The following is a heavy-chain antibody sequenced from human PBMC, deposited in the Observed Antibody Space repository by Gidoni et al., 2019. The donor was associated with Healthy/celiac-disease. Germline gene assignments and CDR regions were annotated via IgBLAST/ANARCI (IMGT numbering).Heavy chain of an antibody. J-gene: IGHJ4*02. CDR2: ISGSGVST. Sequence: EVQLVESGGGLVQPGGSLRLTCPASGFPFSSYDMSWVRQGPGKGLEWVSAISGSGVSTYYADSVKGRFTISRDNSENTLYLQMNSLRAEDTAVYYCAKSQEGATGGFNYWGQGTLVTVSS. D-gene: IGHD1-26*01. CDR3: AKSQEGATGGFNY. CDR1: GFPFSSYD. V-gene: IGHV3-23*04.